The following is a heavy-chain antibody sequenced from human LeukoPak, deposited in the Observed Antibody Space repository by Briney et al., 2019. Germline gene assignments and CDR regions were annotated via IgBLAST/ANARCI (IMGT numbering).Heavy chain of an antibody. CDR2: INHSGST. J-gene: IGHJ6*03. D-gene: IGHD4-11*01. V-gene: IGHV4-34*01. CDR1: GGSFSGYY. CDR3: ARNSNLDYYYYMDV. Sequence: PSETLSLTCAVYGGSFSGYYWSWIRQPPGKGLEWIGEINHSGSTNYNPSLKSRVTISVDTSKNQFSLKLSSVTAADTAVYYCARNSNLDYYYYMDVWGKGTTVTVSS.